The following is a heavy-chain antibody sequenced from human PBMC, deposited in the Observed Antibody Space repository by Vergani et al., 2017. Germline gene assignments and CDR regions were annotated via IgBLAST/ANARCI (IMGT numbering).Heavy chain of an antibody. CDR3: ASYPRTQYSSSSSFDY. CDR1: GGTFSSYA. CDR2: IMPILGIA. J-gene: IGHJ4*02. V-gene: IGHV1-69*04. Sequence: QVQLVQSGAEVKKPGASVKVSCKASGGTFSSYAISWVRQAPGQGLEWMGRIMPILGIANYAQKFQGRVPITADKSTSTAYMELSSLRSEDTAVYYCASYPRTQYSSSSSFDYWGQGTLVTVSS. D-gene: IGHD6-6*01.